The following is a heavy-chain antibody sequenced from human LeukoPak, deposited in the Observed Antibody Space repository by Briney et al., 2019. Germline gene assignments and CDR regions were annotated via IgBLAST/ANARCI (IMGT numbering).Heavy chain of an antibody. V-gene: IGHV3-7*04. CDR3: ARGRYYDSSGSDY. D-gene: IGHD3-22*01. CDR1: GFTFSSYW. CDR2: IKQDGSEK. Sequence: GGSLRLSCAASGFTFSSYWMSWVRQAPGKGLEWVANIKQDGSEKYYVDSVKGRFTISRDNAKNSLYLQMNSLRAEDTAVYYCARGRYYDSSGSDYWGQGTLVTVSS. J-gene: IGHJ4*02.